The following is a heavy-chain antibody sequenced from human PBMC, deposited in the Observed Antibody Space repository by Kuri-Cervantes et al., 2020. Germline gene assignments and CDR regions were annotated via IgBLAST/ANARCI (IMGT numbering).Heavy chain of an antibody. CDR3: ARDHRGSSTRRSGMGV. D-gene: IGHD2-2*01. Sequence: ASVKVSCKASGYTFTGYYMHWVRQAPGQGLEWMGWINPNSGGTNYAQKLQGRVTMTTDTSTSTAYMELRSLRSNETAVYYCARDHRGSSTRRSGMGVWGQGTTVTVSS. CDR1: GYTFTGYY. V-gene: IGHV1-2*02. CDR2: INPNSGGT. J-gene: IGHJ6*02.